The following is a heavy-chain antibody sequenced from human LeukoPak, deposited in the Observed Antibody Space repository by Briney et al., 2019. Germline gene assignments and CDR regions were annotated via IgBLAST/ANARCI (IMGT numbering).Heavy chain of an antibody. CDR2: IAAYSGNT. Sequence: ASVKVSCKASGYSFSNYGLNWVRQVPGQGLEWMGRIAAYSGNTNYAHKFQGRVTMTTDTSTNTAYLELKTLTSDDTAIYYCTRGAEGGTSMRNRYYYCYMDVWGKGITVTVSS. V-gene: IGHV1-18*01. D-gene: IGHD2-2*01. CDR1: GYSFSNYG. J-gene: IGHJ6*03. CDR3: TRGAEGGTSMRNRYYYCYMDV.